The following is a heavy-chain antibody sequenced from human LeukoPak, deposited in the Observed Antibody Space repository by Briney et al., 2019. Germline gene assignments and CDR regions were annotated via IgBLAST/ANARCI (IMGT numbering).Heavy chain of an antibody. CDR1: GFTFSSYA. V-gene: IGHV3-30*18. D-gene: IGHD5-18*01. Sequence: HPGGSLRLSCAASGFTFSSYAMSWVRQAPGKGLEWVAVISYDGSNKYYADSVKGRFTISRDNSKNTLYLQMNSLRAEDTAVYYCANQVVGSYGYSGAFDIWGQGTVVTVSS. CDR3: ANQVVGSYGYSGAFDI. J-gene: IGHJ3*02. CDR2: ISYDGSNK.